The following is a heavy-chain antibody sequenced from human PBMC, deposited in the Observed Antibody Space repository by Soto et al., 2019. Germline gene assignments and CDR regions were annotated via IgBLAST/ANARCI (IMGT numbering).Heavy chain of an antibody. Sequence: PXEILSLTCTVSGGSISSGDYYWSWIRQPPGKGLEWIGYIYYSGSTYYNPSLKSRVTISVDTSKNQFSLKLSSVTAADTAVYYCARDGYDYVWGSYRYPSSWGQGTLVTVPS. D-gene: IGHD3-16*02. J-gene: IGHJ5*02. V-gene: IGHV4-30-4*01. CDR2: IYYSGST. CDR3: ARDGYDYVWGSYRYPSS. CDR1: GGSISSGDYY.